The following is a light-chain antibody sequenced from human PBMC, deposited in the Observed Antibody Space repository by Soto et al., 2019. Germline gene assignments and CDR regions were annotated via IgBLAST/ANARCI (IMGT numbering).Light chain of an antibody. V-gene: IGKV3-20*01. CDR3: QQYGNSRWT. J-gene: IGKJ1*01. CDR2: GTS. Sequence: EIVLTQSPDTLSLSPGERATLSCRASQSVSSSYLAWYQQTPGQAPRLLIYGTSNRATGIPDRFSGSGSGTDCTLTSSRLEPEDFAVYYCQQYGNSRWTFGQGTKVEIK. CDR1: QSVSSSY.